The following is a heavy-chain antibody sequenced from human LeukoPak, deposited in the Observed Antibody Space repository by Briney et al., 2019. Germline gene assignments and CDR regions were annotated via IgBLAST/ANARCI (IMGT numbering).Heavy chain of an antibody. CDR1: GYTFTGYY. Sequence: ASVKVSCKASGYTFTGYYMHWVRQAPGQGLEWMGWINPNSGGTNYAQKFQGRVTMTRDTSISTAYMELSRLRSDVTAVYYCARDVVRIAAAQYYFDYWGQGTLVTVSS. J-gene: IGHJ4*02. D-gene: IGHD6-13*01. CDR2: INPNSGGT. CDR3: ARDVVRIAAAQYYFDY. V-gene: IGHV1-2*02.